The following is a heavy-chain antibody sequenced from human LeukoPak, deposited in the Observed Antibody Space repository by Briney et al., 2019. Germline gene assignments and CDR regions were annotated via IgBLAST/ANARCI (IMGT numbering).Heavy chain of an antibody. V-gene: IGHV3-21*01. CDR2: INSNSRYK. J-gene: IGHJ2*01. CDR1: GFTFSSYS. CDR3: ARGGVDL. D-gene: IGHD6-25*01. Sequence: GGSLRLSCAASGFTFSSYSMNWVRQAPGKGLEWVSSINSNSRYKYYADSVKGRFTISRDNAKNSLYLQMNSLRAEDTAVYYCARGGVDLWGRGTLVTVSS.